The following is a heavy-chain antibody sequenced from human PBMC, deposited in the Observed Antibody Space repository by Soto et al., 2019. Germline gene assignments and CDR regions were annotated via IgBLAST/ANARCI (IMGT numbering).Heavy chain of an antibody. V-gene: IGHV3-53*05. CDR1: GLLFSNNY. Sequence: ECLRLSFAASGLLFSNNYMSWVRQAPGKGLEWVSIMYSGGTTYYADSVEGRFTMSRDDSKNQVVLTMTNMDPVDTATYYCAHSRAFYSSSWYPFSWGQGTLVTVSS. CDR2: MYSGGTT. D-gene: IGHD6-13*01. J-gene: IGHJ4*02. CDR3: AHSRAFYSSSWYPFS.